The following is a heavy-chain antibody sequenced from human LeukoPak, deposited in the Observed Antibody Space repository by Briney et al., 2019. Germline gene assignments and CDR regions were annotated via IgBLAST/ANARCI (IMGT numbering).Heavy chain of an antibody. CDR2: ISSSSSYI. V-gene: IGHV3-21*01. D-gene: IGHD1-26*01. CDR1: GFTFSSYS. J-gene: IGHJ3*02. CDR3: ARLSGSGAFDI. Sequence: GGSLRLSCAASGFTFSSYSMNWVRQAPGKGLEWVSSISSSSSYINYADSVRGRFTISRDNAKNSLYLQMNSLRAEDTAVYYCARLSGSGAFDIWGQGTMVTVSS.